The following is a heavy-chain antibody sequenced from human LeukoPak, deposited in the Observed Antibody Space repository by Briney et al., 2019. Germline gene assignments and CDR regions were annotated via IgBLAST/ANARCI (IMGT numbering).Heavy chain of an antibody. Sequence: HAGGSLRLSCAASGFTFSSYAMSWVRQSPGKGLEWVSGISGSGFTTYYADSVKGRFTISRDNSKNTLYLQMNSLRAEDTAVYYCARDITTTGADAFDIWGQGTMVTVSS. CDR1: GFTFSSYA. CDR2: ISGSGFTT. J-gene: IGHJ3*02. V-gene: IGHV3-23*01. CDR3: ARDITTTGADAFDI. D-gene: IGHD3-22*01.